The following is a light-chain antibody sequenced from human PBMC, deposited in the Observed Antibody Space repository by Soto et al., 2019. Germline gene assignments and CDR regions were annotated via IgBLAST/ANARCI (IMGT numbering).Light chain of an antibody. CDR3: QQRSNWPGFT. J-gene: IGKJ3*01. CDR2: DAS. Sequence: EIVLTQSPATLSLSPGERATLSCRASQSVSSYLAWYQQKPGQAPRLLIYDASNRATGIPARFSGSGSGTDFTPTIISLEPEDFAVYYCQQRSNWPGFTFGPGTKVDIK. V-gene: IGKV3-11*01. CDR1: QSVSSY.